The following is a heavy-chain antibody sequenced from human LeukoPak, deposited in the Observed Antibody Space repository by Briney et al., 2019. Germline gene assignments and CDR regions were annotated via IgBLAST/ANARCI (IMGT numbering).Heavy chain of an antibody. J-gene: IGHJ6*02. D-gene: IGHD1-1*01. CDR1: GFTFSSYG. V-gene: IGHV3-30*18. CDR2: ISHDGSNK. Sequence: SGGSLRLSCAASGFTFSSYGMHWVRQAPGKGLEWVAVISHDGSNKYYADSVKGRFTISRDNSKNTLYLQMNSLRAEDTAVYYCAKEGETGNYYYGMDVWGQGTTVTVSS. CDR3: AKEGETGNYYYGMDV.